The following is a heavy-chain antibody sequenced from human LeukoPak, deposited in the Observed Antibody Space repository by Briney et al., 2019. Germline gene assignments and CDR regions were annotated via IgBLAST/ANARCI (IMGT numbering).Heavy chain of an antibody. CDR2: ISGSGGST. J-gene: IGHJ4*02. CDR1: GFTFSSYA. Sequence: GGSLRLSCAASGFTFSSYAMSWVRQAPGKGLEWVSAISGSGGSTYYADSVKGRFTISRDNSKNTLFLQMNSLRAEDTAVYYCAKGGIKWFGELLYIDYWGQGTLVTVSS. V-gene: IGHV3-23*01. D-gene: IGHD3-10*01. CDR3: AKGGIKWFGELLYIDY.